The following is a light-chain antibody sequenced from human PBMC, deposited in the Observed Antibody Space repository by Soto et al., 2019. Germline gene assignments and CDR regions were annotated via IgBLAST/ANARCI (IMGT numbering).Light chain of an antibody. Sequence: EFVLTHSPATLSLSPGERATLSFRASQSTSTYLAWYQQKPGQAPRLLIYDASNRATGIPARFSGSGSGTDFTLTISDLEPEDFAVYYCQQRNVWPPITFGQGTRLEIK. J-gene: IGKJ5*01. CDR3: QQRNVWPPIT. CDR2: DAS. CDR1: QSTSTY. V-gene: IGKV3-11*01.